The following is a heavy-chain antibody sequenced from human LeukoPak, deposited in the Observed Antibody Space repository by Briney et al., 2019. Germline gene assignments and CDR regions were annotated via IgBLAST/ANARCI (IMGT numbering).Heavy chain of an antibody. Sequence: GGSLRLSCSASGFTFSSYSMNWVRQAPGKGLEWVSYISSSSSTIYYADSVKGRFTISRDNAKNSLYLQMNSPRGEDTTVCYCAKVIRGDYYYYYGMDVWGQGTTVIVSS. D-gene: IGHD3-10*01. CDR3: AKVIRGDYYYYYGMDV. CDR1: GFTFSSYS. J-gene: IGHJ6*02. CDR2: ISSSSSTI. V-gene: IGHV3-48*04.